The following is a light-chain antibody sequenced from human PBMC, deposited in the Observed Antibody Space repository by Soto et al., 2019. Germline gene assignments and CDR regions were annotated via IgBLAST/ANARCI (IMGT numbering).Light chain of an antibody. CDR3: RHLNSYPSVQ. CDR2: AAS. J-gene: IGKJ1*01. V-gene: IGKV1-9*01. Sequence: IQLTQSPSSLSASIGDRVTIPCRASQAISTYLAWYQHKPGKAPELLLSAASTLQSGVPSRFSGSRSGTDFSLTISSLQPEDFATYYCRHLNSYPSVQFGQGTKVEIK. CDR1: QAISTY.